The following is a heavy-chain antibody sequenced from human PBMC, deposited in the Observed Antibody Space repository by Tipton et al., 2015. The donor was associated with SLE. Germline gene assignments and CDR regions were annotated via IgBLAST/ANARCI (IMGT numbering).Heavy chain of an antibody. V-gene: IGHV3-7*03. CDR1: GFTFSSYW. Sequence: SLRLSCAASGFTFSSYWMSWVRQAPGKGLEWVANIKQDGSEKYYVDSVKGRFTISRDNAKNSLYLQMNSLRAEDTAVYYCARRLIAAAGPRWFDPWGQGTLVTVSS. CDR3: ARRLIAAAGPRWFDP. J-gene: IGHJ5*02. D-gene: IGHD6-13*01. CDR2: IKQDGSEK.